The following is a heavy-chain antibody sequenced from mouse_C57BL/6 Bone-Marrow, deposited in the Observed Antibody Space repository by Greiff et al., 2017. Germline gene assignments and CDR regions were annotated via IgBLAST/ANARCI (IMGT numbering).Heavy chain of an antibody. CDR2: ISNKGNGYTT. CDR1: GFTFTDYY. Sequence: EVKLVESGGGLVQPGGSLSLSCAASGFTFTDYYMSWVRQPPGKALEWLGFISNKGNGYTTEYSVTVKGRFTISRDNSNSILYLQMNALRAEDSATYYCARYYLYPYAIDYWGQGTSVTVSS. V-gene: IGHV7-3*01. CDR3: ARYYLYPYAIDY. D-gene: IGHD2-3*01. J-gene: IGHJ4*01.